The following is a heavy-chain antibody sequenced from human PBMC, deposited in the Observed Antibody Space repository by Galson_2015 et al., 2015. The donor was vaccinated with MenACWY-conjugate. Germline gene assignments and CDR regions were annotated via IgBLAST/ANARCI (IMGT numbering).Heavy chain of an antibody. CDR3: VRDRSMAYFDY. Sequence: SLRLSCAASGFTFSSHGMHWVRQAPGKGLEWVAVIWYDGSNKYYADSVKGRFTFSRDNSRNTLFLQMNSPRAEDTAVYYCVRDRSMAYFDYWGQGALVTVSS. CDR1: GFTFSSHG. J-gene: IGHJ4*02. V-gene: IGHV3-33*01. CDR2: IWYDGSNK. D-gene: IGHD2/OR15-2a*01.